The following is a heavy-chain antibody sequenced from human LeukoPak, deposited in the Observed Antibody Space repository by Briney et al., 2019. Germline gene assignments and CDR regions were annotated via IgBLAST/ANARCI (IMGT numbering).Heavy chain of an antibody. CDR1: GYTFTSYG. D-gene: IGHD3-22*01. V-gene: IGHV1-18*01. J-gene: IGHJ4*02. CDR2: ISAYNGNT. CDR3: ARAGYYYDSSGYDY. Sequence: ASVKVSCKASGYTFTSYGISWVRQAPGQGLEWMGWISAYNGNTNYAQKLQGRVTMTTDTSTSTAYMELRSLRSDDTAVYHCARAGYYYDSSGYDYWGQGTLVTVSS.